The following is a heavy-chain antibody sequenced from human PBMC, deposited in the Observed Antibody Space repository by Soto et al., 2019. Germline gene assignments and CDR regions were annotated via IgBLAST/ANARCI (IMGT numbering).Heavy chain of an antibody. CDR3: SRDAYSGSGSYLFYYFDS. D-gene: IGHD3-10*01. V-gene: IGHV3-30-3*01. CDR2: ISYDGSDK. Sequence: QVQLVESGGGVVQPGRYLRLSCAASGFTFSTYAMHWVRQAPGKGLQWVAVISYDGSDKYYADSVKGRFTISRDNSKNTLFLQMNSLRAEDTAVYYCSRDAYSGSGSYLFYYFDSWGQGTLVTVSS. J-gene: IGHJ4*02. CDR1: GFTFSTYA.